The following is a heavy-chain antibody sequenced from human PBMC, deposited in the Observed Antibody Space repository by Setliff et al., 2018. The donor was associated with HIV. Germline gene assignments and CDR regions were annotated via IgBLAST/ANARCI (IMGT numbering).Heavy chain of an antibody. J-gene: IGHJ6*04. CDR3: ASGKGVRGVIITGGLDV. CDR1: GHTFNNYD. CDR2: MNPNSGAT. V-gene: IGHV1-8*01. Sequence: ASVKVSCKASGHTFNNYDINWVRRATGQGLEWMGWMNPNSGATGYAQKFQGRVTMTRDTSISTAYMELSSLTSKDTAVYYCASGKGVRGVIITGGLDVGGKGTTVTVSS. D-gene: IGHD3-10*01.